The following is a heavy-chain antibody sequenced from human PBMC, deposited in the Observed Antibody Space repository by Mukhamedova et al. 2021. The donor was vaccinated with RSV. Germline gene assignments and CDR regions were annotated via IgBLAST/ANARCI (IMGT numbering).Heavy chain of an antibody. CDR3: ARLPTELRLYYYGMDV. D-gene: IGHD1-7*01. CDR2: IDPSDSYL. Sequence: EYMGRIDPSDSYLNYNPSFQGHVTISADKSTSTAYLQWGSLKASDTAIYYCARLPTELRLYYYGMDVWGQGTTVTVSS. J-gene: IGHJ6*02. V-gene: IGHV5-10-1*01.